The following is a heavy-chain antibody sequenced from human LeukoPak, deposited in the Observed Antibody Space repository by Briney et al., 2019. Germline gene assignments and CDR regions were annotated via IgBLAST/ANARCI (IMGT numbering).Heavy chain of an antibody. CDR1: GFTFSSYW. CDR3: ARAPSEIGGYYPEYFRH. J-gene: IGHJ1*01. V-gene: IGHV3-74*01. Sequence: GGSLRLSCAASGFTFSSYWMHWVRQAPGKGLVWVSRIKSDGSTNYADSVKGRFTISRDNAKNTLSLQMNSLRAEDTAVYYCARAPSEIGGYYPEYFRHWGQGTLVTVSS. D-gene: IGHD3-22*01. CDR2: IKSDGST.